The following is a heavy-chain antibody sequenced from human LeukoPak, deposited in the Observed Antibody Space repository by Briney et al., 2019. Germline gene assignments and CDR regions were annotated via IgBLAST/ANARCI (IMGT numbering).Heavy chain of an antibody. CDR2: ISYDGSNK. CDR1: GFTFSSYG. V-gene: IGHV3-30*03. Sequence: GGSLRLSCAASGFTFSSYGMHWVRQAPGKGLEWVAVISYDGSNKYYADSVKGRFTISRDNSKNTLYLQMNSLRAEDTAVYYCHYYRSDSGFDPWGQGTLVTVSS. J-gene: IGHJ5*02. CDR3: HYYRSDSGFDP. D-gene: IGHD3-10*01.